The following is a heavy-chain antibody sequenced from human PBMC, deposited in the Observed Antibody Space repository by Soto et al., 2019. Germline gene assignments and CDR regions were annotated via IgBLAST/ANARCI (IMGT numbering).Heavy chain of an antibody. CDR2: IYSDGSA. J-gene: IGHJ6*02. CDR1: GYTVSSNY. Sequence: VSLRLSCAASGYTVSSNYMSWVRQAPGKGLEWVSIIYSDGSAYYADSVKGRFTISRDNSKNTVYLQMNNVRAEDTAVYHCARGGSYPMNYYGMFVWGQGTTVTVSS. CDR3: ARGGSYPMNYYGMFV. V-gene: IGHV3-53*01. D-gene: IGHD1-26*01.